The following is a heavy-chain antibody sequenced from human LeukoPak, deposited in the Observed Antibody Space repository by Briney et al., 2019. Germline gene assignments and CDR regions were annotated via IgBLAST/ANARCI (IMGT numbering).Heavy chain of an antibody. J-gene: IGHJ6*03. CDR1: GYTFTIYG. Sequence: ASVKVACKASGYTFTIYGISWVRQAPGQGLEWMGWISAYNGNTNYAQKLQGRVTMTTDTSTSTAYMELRSLRSDDTAVYYCARDSDCSSTSCYTNYYYYMDVWGKGTTVTVSS. CDR2: ISAYNGNT. D-gene: IGHD2-2*02. V-gene: IGHV1-18*01. CDR3: ARDSDCSSTSCYTNYYYYMDV.